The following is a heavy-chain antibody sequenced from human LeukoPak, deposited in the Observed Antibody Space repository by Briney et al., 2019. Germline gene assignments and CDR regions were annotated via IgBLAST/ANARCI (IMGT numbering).Heavy chain of an antibody. CDR1: GFTFRSYA. D-gene: IGHD2-21*01. J-gene: IGHJ4*02. Sequence: GGSLRLSCAASGFTFRSYAMSWVRQPPGKGLEWVSAVSDSGNATRYADSVKGRFTISRDNSKDTLYLQMNSLRAEDTAVYFCAKSDCGGDGCRLLNYWGQGTLVTVSS. CDR2: VSDSGNAT. CDR3: AKSDCGGDGCRLLNY. V-gene: IGHV3-23*01.